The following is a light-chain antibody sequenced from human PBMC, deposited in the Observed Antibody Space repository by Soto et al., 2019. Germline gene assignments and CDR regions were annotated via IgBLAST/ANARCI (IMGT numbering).Light chain of an antibody. CDR1: QPISNY. V-gene: IGKV1-39*01. Sequence: DVQMTQSPSSLSASVGDRVTITCRASQPISNYLNWYQQKAGEAPKVLIFGASSLQTGVPSKFSGRGYGTDFTLIINNLHPDDFATYYCQQTHAVPLTFGQGTRLEIK. CDR3: QQTHAVPLT. J-gene: IGKJ5*01. CDR2: GAS.